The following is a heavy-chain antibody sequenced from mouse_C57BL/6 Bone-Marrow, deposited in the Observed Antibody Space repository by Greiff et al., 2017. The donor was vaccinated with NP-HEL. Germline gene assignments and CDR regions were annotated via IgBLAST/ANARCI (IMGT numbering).Heavy chain of an antibody. CDR3: ARYGGTRDYCDY. Sequence: EVMLVESGGGLVQPGGSLSLSCAASGFTFTDYYMSWVRQPPGKALEWLGFIRNKANGYTTESSASVKGRFTISRDNSKSILYLQMNVLRAEDMASDYCARYGGTRDYCDYWGQGTTLTVSS. CDR2: IRNKANGYTT. D-gene: IGHD3-3*01. J-gene: IGHJ2*01. CDR1: GFTFTDYY. V-gene: IGHV7-3*01.